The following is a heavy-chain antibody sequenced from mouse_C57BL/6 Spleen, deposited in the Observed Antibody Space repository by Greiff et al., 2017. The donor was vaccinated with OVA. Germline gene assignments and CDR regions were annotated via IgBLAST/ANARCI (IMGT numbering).Heavy chain of an antibody. CDR3: ASRGNWDRGDAMDY. Sequence: EVKLQQSGPELVKPGASVKISCKASGYTFTDYYMNWVKQSHGKSLEWIGDINPNNGGTSYNQKFKGKATLTVDKSSSTAYMELRSLTSEDSAVYYCASRGNWDRGDAMDYWGQGTSVTVSS. D-gene: IGHD4-1*01. J-gene: IGHJ4*01. V-gene: IGHV1-26*01. CDR2: INPNNGGT. CDR1: GYTFTDYY.